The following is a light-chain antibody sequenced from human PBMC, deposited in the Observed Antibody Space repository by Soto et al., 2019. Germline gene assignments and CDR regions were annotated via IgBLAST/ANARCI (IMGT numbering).Light chain of an antibody. J-gene: IGLJ7*01. CDR1: SSDVGSDNV. CDR3: TSYTITHIPVI. V-gene: IGLV2-14*02. CDR2: EVS. Sequence: QSALTQPASVSGSPGQSITISCTGTSSDVGSDNVVSWYQHYPGKAPQLIIYEVSNRPSGVSNRFSGSKSGNTASLTITGLQPEDEASYYCTSYTITHIPVIFGGGTQLTVL.